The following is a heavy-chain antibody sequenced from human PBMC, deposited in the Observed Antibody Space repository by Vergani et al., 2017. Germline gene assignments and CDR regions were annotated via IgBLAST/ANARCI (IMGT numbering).Heavy chain of an antibody. CDR2: IYYSGRT. D-gene: IGHD3-3*01. V-gene: IGHV4-39*07. J-gene: IGHJ3*02. CDR1: GGSISSSSYY. Sequence: QLQLQESGPGLVKPSETLSLTCTVSGGSISSSSYYWGWIRQPPGKGLEWIGSIYYSGRTYYNPSLKSRVTISVDTSKNQFSLKLSSVTAADTAVYYCARDHDFWSGYYVAAAGPADAFDIWGQGTMVTVSS. CDR3: ARDHDFWSGYYVAAAGPADAFDI.